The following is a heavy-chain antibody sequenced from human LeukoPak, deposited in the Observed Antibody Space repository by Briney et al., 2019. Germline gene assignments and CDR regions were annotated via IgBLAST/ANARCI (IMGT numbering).Heavy chain of an antibody. V-gene: IGHV3-7*05. CDR3: AKGAAIGANIFVF. CDR1: GFTFSNYW. J-gene: IGHJ4*02. CDR2: IKQNGGVK. D-gene: IGHD6-13*01. Sequence: PGGSLRLSCAASGFTFSNYWMSWVRQAPGKGLEWVSNIKQNGGVKNNVHSVKGRFPLSRDTAKNTLSLQMHSLRAEDTAVYFCAKGAAIGANIFVFWGGETLVTVSS.